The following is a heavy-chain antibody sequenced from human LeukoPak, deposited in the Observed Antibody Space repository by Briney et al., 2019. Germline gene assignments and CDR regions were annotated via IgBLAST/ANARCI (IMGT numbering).Heavy chain of an antibody. Sequence: GGSLRLSCAASGFIVSSNYMHWVRQAPGKGLEWVSVLHSGGSTFHAQSVKGRFTISRDNSNNILYLQMNRLRAEDTAMYYCVRDDLWQQMALWGQGTLVAVSS. CDR3: VRDDLWQQMAL. J-gene: IGHJ1*01. CDR2: LHSGGST. CDR1: GFIVSSNY. V-gene: IGHV3-53*01. D-gene: IGHD6-13*01.